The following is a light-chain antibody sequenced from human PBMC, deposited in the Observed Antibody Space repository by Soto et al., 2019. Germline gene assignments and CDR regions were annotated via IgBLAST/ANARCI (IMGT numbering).Light chain of an antibody. CDR1: QSVRSSF. V-gene: IGKV3-20*01. Sequence: EIVLTQSPGTLSLSPGERATLSGRASQSVRSSFFAWYQHKPAQAPRRLIYDVSVRATGIPDRFSGSGSGTDFNLTINRREPEVFAVYYCQQYDNSVLYPLGQGTKLEIK. CDR2: DVS. J-gene: IGKJ2*01. CDR3: QQYDNSVLYP.